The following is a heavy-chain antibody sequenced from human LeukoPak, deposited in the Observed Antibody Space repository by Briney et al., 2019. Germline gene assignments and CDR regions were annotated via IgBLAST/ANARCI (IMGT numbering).Heavy chain of an antibody. J-gene: IGHJ5*02. CDR2: ISGSGGST. CDR1: GFTFSSYA. D-gene: IGHD3-3*01. CDR3: ARERGVTIFGVVINRYNWFDP. Sequence: GGSLRLSCAASGFTFSSYAMSWVRQAPGKGLEWVSAISGSGGSTYYADSVKGRFTISRDNSKNTLYLQMNSLRAEDTAVYYCARERGVTIFGVVINRYNWFDPWGQGTLVTVSS. V-gene: IGHV3-23*01.